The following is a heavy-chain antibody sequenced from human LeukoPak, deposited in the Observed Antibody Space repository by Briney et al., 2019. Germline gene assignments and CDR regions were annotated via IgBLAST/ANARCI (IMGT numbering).Heavy chain of an antibody. CDR1: AGSISSSSYY. V-gene: IGHV4-39*01. J-gene: IGHJ2*01. Sequence: PSQTLSLTCTASAGSISSSSYYWGSIRQPPGKGLQPIGSIYYSGSTYYNPSLKSRITISVDTSTNPYSLKLSSVTAADTAVYYCARQPENYDILTGYRPWYFDLWGRGTLVTVSS. D-gene: IGHD3-9*01. CDR3: ARQPENYDILTGYRPWYFDL. CDR2: IYYSGST.